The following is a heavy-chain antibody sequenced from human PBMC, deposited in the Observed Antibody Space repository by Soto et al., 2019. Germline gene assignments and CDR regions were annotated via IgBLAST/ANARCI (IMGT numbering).Heavy chain of an antibody. CDR2: INHSGST. CDR3: ASRRGQQLVPAVIS. V-gene: IGHV4-34*01. CDR1: GGSFSGYY. J-gene: IGHJ4*02. Sequence: TSETLSLTCAVYGGSFSGYYWSWIRQPPGKGLEWIGEINHSGSTNYNPSLKSRVTISVDTSKNQFSLKLSSVTAADTAVYYCASRRGQQLVPAVISWGQGTLVTVSS. D-gene: IGHD6-13*01.